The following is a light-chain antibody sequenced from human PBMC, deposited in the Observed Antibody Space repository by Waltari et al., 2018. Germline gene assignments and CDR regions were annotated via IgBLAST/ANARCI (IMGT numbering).Light chain of an antibody. V-gene: IGKV4-1*01. CDR1: QSVLYSSNNKNY. Sequence: DIVMTQSPDSLAVSLGERATIHCKSSQSVLYSSNNKNYLAWYQQKPGQPPNLLIYWASTRECGVPDRFSGSGSGTDFTLTISSLQAEDVAVYYCQQYYSTPYTFGQGTKLEIK. CDR3: QQYYSTPYT. CDR2: WAS. J-gene: IGKJ2*01.